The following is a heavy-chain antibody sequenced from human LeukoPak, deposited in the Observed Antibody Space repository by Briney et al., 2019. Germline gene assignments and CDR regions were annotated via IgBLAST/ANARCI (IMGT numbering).Heavy chain of an antibody. CDR3: AREDILTGYPDY. Sequence: GGSLRLSCAASGFTFSSYSMNWVRQAPGKGLEWVSYISSSSTIYYADSVKGRFTISRDNAKNSLYLQMNSLRAEDTAVYYCAREDILTGYPDYWDQGTLVTVSS. D-gene: IGHD3-9*01. J-gene: IGHJ4*02. V-gene: IGHV3-48*01. CDR1: GFTFSSYS. CDR2: ISSSSTI.